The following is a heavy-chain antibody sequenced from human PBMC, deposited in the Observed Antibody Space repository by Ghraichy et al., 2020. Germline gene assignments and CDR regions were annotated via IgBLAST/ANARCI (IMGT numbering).Heavy chain of an antibody. Sequence: GGSLRLSCAVSGFTFSSYWMHWVRQGPEKGLVFVSRIDTDGSYTNYADSVKGRFTISRDNAKNTLYLQMNSLSAEDTAVYYCVRGTRDWRGIDYWGRGTLVTVSS. CDR2: IDTDGSYT. CDR1: GFTFSSYW. CDR3: VRGTRDWRGIDY. D-gene: IGHD3-16*01. J-gene: IGHJ4*02. V-gene: IGHV3-74*01.